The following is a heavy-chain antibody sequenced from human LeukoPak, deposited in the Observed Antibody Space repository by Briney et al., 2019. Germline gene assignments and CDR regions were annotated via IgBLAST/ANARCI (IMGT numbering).Heavy chain of an antibody. CDR3: AREGVAATGLDY. CDR1: GYTFSIYN. D-gene: IGHD6-13*01. V-gene: IGHV1-46*01. J-gene: IGHJ4*02. CDR2: INPSGGSA. Sequence: ASVKVSCKASGYTFSIYNMHWVRQAPGQGLEWKGIINPSGGSASDAQKFQGRLTMTRDTSTSTLYMELSSLRSEDTAVYYCAREGVAATGLDYWGQGTLVTVSS.